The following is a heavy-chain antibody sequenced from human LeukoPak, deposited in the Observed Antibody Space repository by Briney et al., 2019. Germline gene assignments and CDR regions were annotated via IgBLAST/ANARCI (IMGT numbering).Heavy chain of an antibody. CDR1: GFTFSSYS. CDR3: ARDSGSGYFPRAFDI. CDR2: ISSSSSYI. V-gene: IGHV3-21*01. J-gene: IGHJ3*02. D-gene: IGHD3-22*01. Sequence: GGSLRLSCAASGFTFSSYSMNWVRQAPGKGLEWVSSISSSSSYIYYADSVKGRFTISRDNAKNSLYLQMNSLRAEDTAVYYCARDSGSGYFPRAFDIWGQGTMVTVSS.